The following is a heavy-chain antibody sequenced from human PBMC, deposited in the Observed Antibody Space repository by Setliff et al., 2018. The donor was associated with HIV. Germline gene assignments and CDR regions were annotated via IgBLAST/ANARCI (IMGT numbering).Heavy chain of an antibody. D-gene: IGHD4-17*01. V-gene: IGHV1-18*01. Sequence: ASVKVSCKASGYIFSTYGISWVRQAPGQGLEWMGWIGASNGNTHYAQKVQGRVTLTTDTSTNTAYMELRSLRSDDAVVYYCAKTTPQPHYYYYVDVWGKGTTVTVSS. CDR2: IGASNGNT. CDR3: AKTTPQPHYYYYVDV. CDR1: GYIFSTYG. J-gene: IGHJ6*03.